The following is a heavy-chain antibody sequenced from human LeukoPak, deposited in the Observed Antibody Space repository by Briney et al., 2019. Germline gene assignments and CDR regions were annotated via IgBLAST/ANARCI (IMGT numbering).Heavy chain of an antibody. V-gene: IGHV3-7*03. D-gene: IGHD5-12*01. CDR3: AKDRGLLSAPI. J-gene: IGHJ3*02. CDR1: GFTFSTYW. Sequence: GGSLRLSCAASGFTFSTYWMTWVRQAPGKGLEWVANIKQDGSEKNYVDSVKGRFTISRDNSKNTLYLQMNSLRAEDTAVYYCAKDRGLLSAPIWGQGTMVTVSS. CDR2: IKQDGSEK.